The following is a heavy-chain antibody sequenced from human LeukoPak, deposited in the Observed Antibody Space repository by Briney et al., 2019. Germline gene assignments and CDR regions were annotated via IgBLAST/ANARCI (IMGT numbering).Heavy chain of an antibody. J-gene: IGHJ4*02. CDR3: ARDHSNWNYAPDF. Sequence: GASVKVSCKASGYTFTSYGISWVRQAPGQGLEWMGWISTYSDNTNYAQKLQGRVTLTTDTSTTTAYMELRSLRSDDTAVYYCARDHSNWNYAPDFWGQGTLVIVSS. CDR1: GYTFTSYG. CDR2: ISTYSDNT. V-gene: IGHV1-18*01. D-gene: IGHD1-7*01.